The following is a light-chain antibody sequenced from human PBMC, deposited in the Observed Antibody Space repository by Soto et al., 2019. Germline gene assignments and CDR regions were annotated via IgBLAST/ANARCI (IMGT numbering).Light chain of an antibody. CDR2: EVT. CDR1: SSDVGGYDY. J-gene: IGLJ1*01. CDR3: SSHTGGSTRV. Sequence: LTQPASVSGSPGQSIAISCTGTSSDVGGYDYVSWYQQQPDKAPKLMIYEVTKRPSGVSNRFSGSKSGNTASLTISGLQYEDEADYYCSSHTGGSTRVFGTGTKVXVL. V-gene: IGLV2-14*01.